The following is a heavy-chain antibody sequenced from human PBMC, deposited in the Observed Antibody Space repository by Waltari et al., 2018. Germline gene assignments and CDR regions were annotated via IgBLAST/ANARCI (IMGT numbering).Heavy chain of an antibody. CDR2: IRSKAYGGTT. D-gene: IGHD3-10*01. V-gene: IGHV3-49*04. Sequence: EVQLVESGGGLVQPGRSLRLSCTASGFTFGDYAMSWVRKAPGKGLEWVGFIRSKAYGGTTEYAASVKGRFTISRDDSKSIAYLQMNSLKTEDTAVYYCTRGSNYGGTGLGYYFDYWGQGTLVTVSS. CDR3: TRGSNYGGTGLGYYFDY. J-gene: IGHJ4*02. CDR1: GFTFGDYA.